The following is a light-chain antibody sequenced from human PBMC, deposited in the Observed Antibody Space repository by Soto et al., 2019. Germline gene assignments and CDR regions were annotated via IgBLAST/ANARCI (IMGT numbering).Light chain of an antibody. V-gene: IGKV1-12*01. CDR2: ATS. Sequence: IQMTQSPSSVSASVGDRVTMTCRASQGVGGWLAWYQQKPGKVPKLLIYATSSLHSGVPSSFSGSGSGTDFPLSISSLQPEDFATYYCQQTHSLPLSFGPGTKVDIK. J-gene: IGKJ3*01. CDR3: QQTHSLPLS. CDR1: QGVGGW.